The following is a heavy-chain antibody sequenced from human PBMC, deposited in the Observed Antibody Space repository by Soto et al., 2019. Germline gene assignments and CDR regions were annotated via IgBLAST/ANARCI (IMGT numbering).Heavy chain of an antibody. CDR1: GFSLPTDRVG. Sequence: QITLKESGPTLVKPTQTITLTCTFSGFSLPTDRVGVGWIRQPPGKALEWLAVIYWDDSKSYRPSLKSRLTITKDPSKNQVALTMTDMDPVDTATYYCAHAYGGRSLYWGPGTLVTVSS. V-gene: IGHV2-5*02. D-gene: IGHD1-26*01. CDR2: IYWDDSK. CDR3: AHAYGGRSLY. J-gene: IGHJ4*02.